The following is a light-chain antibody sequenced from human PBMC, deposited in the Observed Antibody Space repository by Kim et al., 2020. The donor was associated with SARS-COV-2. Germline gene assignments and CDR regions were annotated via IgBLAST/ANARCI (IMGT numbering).Light chain of an antibody. CDR1: SIDVGGYNY. Sequence: QSVTISCTGTSIDVGGYNYVSWYQQHPGKAPKVMIYEVSKRPSGVPDRFSGSKSGNTASLTVSGLQAEDEADYYCSSYAGSNINYVFGTGTKVTVL. V-gene: IGLV2-8*01. J-gene: IGLJ1*01. CDR2: EVS. CDR3: SSYAGSNINYV.